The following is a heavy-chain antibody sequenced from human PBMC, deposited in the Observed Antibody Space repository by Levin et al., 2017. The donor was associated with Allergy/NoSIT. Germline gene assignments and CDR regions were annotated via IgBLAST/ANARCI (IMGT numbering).Heavy chain of an antibody. D-gene: IGHD6-13*01. Sequence: LSLTCAASGFTFSSYGMHWVRQAPDKGLEWVAVVSFDGSDKYYADSVKGRFTISRDNSKNTLYLQMNSLRAEDTAVYYCAKIRPVGTFNYYYYGMDVWGQGTTVTVSS. CDR2: VSFDGSDK. J-gene: IGHJ6*02. CDR1: GFTFSSYG. CDR3: AKIRPVGTFNYYYYGMDV. V-gene: IGHV3-30*18.